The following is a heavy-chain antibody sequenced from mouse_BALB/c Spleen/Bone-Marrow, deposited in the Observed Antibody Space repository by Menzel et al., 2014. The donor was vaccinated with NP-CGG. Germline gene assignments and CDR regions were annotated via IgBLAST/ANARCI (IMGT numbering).Heavy chain of an antibody. Sequence: EVQLQQSGPELEKPGASVKISCKASGYSFTGYNMNRVKQSDGRSLEWIGNIDPYYGGTSYNQKFRGKATLTVDKSSSTAYTQLTSLTSEDSAVYYCARNHFGSNSLGYWGQGTLVTVSA. D-gene: IGHD1-1*01. J-gene: IGHJ3*01. CDR3: ARNHFGSNSLGY. CDR1: GYSFTGYN. CDR2: IDPYYGGT. V-gene: IGHV1S135*01.